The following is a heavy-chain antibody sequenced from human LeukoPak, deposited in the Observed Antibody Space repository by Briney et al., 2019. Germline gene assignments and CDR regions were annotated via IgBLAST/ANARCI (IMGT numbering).Heavy chain of an antibody. CDR1: GFTFSSYA. D-gene: IGHD3-10*01. CDR3: AKWSSGITMVRGVMGAFDY. J-gene: IGHJ4*02. V-gene: IGHV3-23*01. Sequence: GGSLRLSCAASGFTFSSYAMSWVRQAPGRGLEWVSAICGSGGSTYYADSVKGRFTISRDNSKNTLNLRMNSLRAEDTAVYYCAKWSSGITMVRGVMGAFDYWGQGTLVTVSS. CDR2: ICGSGGST.